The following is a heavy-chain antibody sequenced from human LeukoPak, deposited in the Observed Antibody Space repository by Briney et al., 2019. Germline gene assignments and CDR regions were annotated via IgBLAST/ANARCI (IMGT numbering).Heavy chain of an antibody. J-gene: IGHJ4*02. V-gene: IGHV3-33*01. CDR3: ARDEYYGGN. Sequence: PGRSLRLSCAASGFTFSSYGMHWVRQAPGKGLEWVAVIWNDGTYKYYTDSVKGRFTISRDNAKNSLYLQMNSLRAEDTAVYYCARDEYYGGNWGQGTLVTVSS. CDR1: GFTFSSYG. D-gene: IGHD4-23*01. CDR2: IWNDGTYK.